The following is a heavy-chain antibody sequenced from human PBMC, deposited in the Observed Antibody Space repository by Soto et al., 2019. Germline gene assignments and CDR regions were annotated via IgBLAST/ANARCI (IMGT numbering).Heavy chain of an antibody. J-gene: IGHJ5*02. D-gene: IGHD3-3*01. CDR2: IYTSGST. CDR3: ASVTIFGEGFDP. V-gene: IGHV4-4*07. Sequence: SETLSLTCTFSGGSISSYYWSWIRQPAGKGLEWIGRIYTSGSTNYNPSLKSRVTMSVDTSKNQFSLKLSSVTAADTAVYYCASVTIFGEGFDPWGQGTLVTVSS. CDR1: GGSISSYY.